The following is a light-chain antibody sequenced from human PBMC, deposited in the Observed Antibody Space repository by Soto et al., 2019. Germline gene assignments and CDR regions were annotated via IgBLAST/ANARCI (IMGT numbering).Light chain of an antibody. CDR1: SSDVGSYNL. CDR3: CSYAGSSTLV. CDR2: EVS. V-gene: IGLV2-23*02. J-gene: IGLJ2*01. Sequence: QSALTQPASVSGSPGQSITISCTGTSSDVGSYNLVSWYQQHPGKAPTLMIYEVSKRPSGVSNRFSGSKSGNQASLTISGLQAEDEADYYCCSYAGSSTLVFGGGTKLTVL.